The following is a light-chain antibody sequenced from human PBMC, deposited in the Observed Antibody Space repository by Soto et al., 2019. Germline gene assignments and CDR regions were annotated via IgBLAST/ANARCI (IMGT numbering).Light chain of an antibody. CDR2: TAS. CDR3: QTYNSAPL. J-gene: IGKJ4*01. V-gene: IGKV1-27*01. Sequence: DIQMTQSPSSLSASVGDRVSITCRASQGIGNSLAWYQQKPGKAPGLLIYTASTLQSGVPSRFSGSGSGTDFTLSISSLQPEDVATYYCQTYNSAPLFGGGTKVEIK. CDR1: QGIGNS.